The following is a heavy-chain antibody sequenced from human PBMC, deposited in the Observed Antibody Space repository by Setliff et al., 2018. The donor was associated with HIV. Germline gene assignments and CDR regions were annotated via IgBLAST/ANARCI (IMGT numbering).Heavy chain of an antibody. D-gene: IGHD6-6*01. V-gene: IGHV4-39*01. CDR1: GGSIISSTYF. CDR3: ARGGGTSSPIDYHYYIDV. CDR2: IYYSGST. Sequence: SETLSLTCTVSGGSIISSTYFWGWIRQPPGKGLECIGNIYYSGSTSYNPSLKSRVTISVDTSKNQFSLKLSSVTAADTAVYYCARGGGTSSPIDYHYYIDVWGKGTTVTVSS. J-gene: IGHJ6*03.